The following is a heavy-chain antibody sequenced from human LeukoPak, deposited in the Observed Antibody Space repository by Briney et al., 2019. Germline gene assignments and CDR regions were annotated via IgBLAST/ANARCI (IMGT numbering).Heavy chain of an antibody. D-gene: IGHD5-12*01. V-gene: IGHV4-59*01. J-gene: IGHJ4*02. CDR2: IYYSGST. Sequence: SETLSLTCTVSGGSISTYYWSWIRQPPGKGLEWIGYIYYSGSTNCNPSLKSRVTISVDTSKNQFSLKLSSVTAADTAVYYCARGALGGNIDPPLHYWGLGTLVTVSS. CDR1: GGSISTYY. CDR3: ARGALGGNIDPPLHY.